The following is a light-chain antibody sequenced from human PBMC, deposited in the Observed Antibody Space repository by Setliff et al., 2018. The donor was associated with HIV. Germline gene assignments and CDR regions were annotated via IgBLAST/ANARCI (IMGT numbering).Light chain of an antibody. Sequence: QSALTQPASVSGSPGQSITISCTGTSSDVGGYNYVSWYQQHPGKAPKLMIHEVSIRPSGVSSRFSGSKSGNTASLTISGLQAEDEADYFCSSYSSSTTPYVFGTGTKVTVL. V-gene: IGLV2-14*01. J-gene: IGLJ1*01. CDR1: SSDVGGYNY. CDR2: EVS. CDR3: SSYSSSTTPYV.